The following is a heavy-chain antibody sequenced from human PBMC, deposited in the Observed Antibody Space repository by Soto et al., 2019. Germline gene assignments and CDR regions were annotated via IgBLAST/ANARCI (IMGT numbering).Heavy chain of an antibody. CDR1: GFTFSSYA. D-gene: IGHD3-22*01. CDR3: ATETGVAYYDSSGYFDY. Sequence: EVQLLESGGGLVQPGGSLRLSCAASGFTFSSYAMSWVRQAPGKGLEWVSAISGSGGSTYYADSVKGRFTISRDNSKNTLYLQMNSLRAEDTAVYYCATETGVAYYDSSGYFDYWGQGTLVTVSS. V-gene: IGHV3-23*01. CDR2: ISGSGGST. J-gene: IGHJ4*02.